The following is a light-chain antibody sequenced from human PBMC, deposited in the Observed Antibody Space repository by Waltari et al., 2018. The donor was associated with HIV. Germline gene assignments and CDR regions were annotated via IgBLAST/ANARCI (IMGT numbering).Light chain of an antibody. V-gene: IGKV1-27*01. CDR2: AAS. CDR3: QRYDRAPYT. J-gene: IGKJ2*01. Sequence: DVQMTQSPSSLSAFVGDRVAITCRASQGIGSDLAWYHQKPGKMPKLLIYAASTLQSGVPSRFSGSGSGTDFTLTITNLQTEDFSFYYCQRYDRAPYTFGPGTRLELK. CDR1: QGIGSD.